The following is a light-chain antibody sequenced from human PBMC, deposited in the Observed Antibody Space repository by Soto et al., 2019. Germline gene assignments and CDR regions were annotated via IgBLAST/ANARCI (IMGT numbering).Light chain of an antibody. Sequence: EIVMTQSPATLSVSPGERATLSCRASQSVSSSLAWYQKKPGQAPRLLIYGASTRAPGIPDRFSGSGSGTEFTLTISSLQSEDFAVYYCQQYNNWWTFGQGTRGEIK. CDR3: QQYNNWWT. CDR1: QSVSSS. J-gene: IGKJ1*01. V-gene: IGKV3-15*01. CDR2: GAS.